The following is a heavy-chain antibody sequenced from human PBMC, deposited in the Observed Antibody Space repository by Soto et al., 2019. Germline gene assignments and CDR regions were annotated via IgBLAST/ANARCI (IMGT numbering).Heavy chain of an antibody. J-gene: IGHJ5*02. CDR2: TNHRGST. V-gene: IGHV4-34*01. CDR3: ARDTFCSSTSCRIGLWFDP. CDR1: GGSFSGYY. Sequence: ETLSLTGSVYGGSFSGYYWTGIRQSPGKGPEWIGATNHRGSTNYNPSLESRVPISVDTSKNQFALRLSYVTAEDTAVYYCARDTFCSSTSCRIGLWFDPWGQGTLVTVYS. D-gene: IGHD2-2*01.